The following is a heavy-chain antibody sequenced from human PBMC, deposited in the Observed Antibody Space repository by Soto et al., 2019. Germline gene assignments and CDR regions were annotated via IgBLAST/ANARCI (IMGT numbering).Heavy chain of an antibody. J-gene: IGHJ4*02. V-gene: IGHV4-4*07. D-gene: IGHD3-22*01. CDR3: ASQDYDKSVYYFDY. CDR2: IYNGGIP. CDR1: GGSVSSQY. Sequence: SETLSLTCTVSGGSVSSQYWSWIRQPAGKGLEWIGRIYNGGIPLIHPSLESRVALSLDTSKNQFSLTLSSVNAADTAIYYCASQDYDKSVYYFDYWGRGTLVTVSS.